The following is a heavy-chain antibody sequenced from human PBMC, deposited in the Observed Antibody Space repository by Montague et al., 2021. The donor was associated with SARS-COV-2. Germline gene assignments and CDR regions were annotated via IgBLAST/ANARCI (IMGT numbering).Heavy chain of an antibody. D-gene: IGHD6-19*01. V-gene: IGHV3-74*01. CDR2: TNSDGRST. J-gene: IGHJ5*02. CDR1: GFTFSNYW. CDR3: FREVGMVVARTLGRLDP. Sequence: SLRLSCAVSGFTFSNYWMHWVRQAPGKGLEWVSRTNSDGRSTTYADSVKGRFTISRDYAKNTLFLQINSLRGEDTAVYYCFREVGMVVARTLGRLDPWGQGTLVTVSS.